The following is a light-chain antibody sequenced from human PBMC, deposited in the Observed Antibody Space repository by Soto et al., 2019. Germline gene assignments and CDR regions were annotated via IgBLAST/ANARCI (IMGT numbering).Light chain of an antibody. Sequence: QCVRAQPASVSGSPGQSITISCTGTSSDVGGYNYVSWYQQHPGKAPKLMIYDVSNRPSGVSNRFSGSKSGNTASLTISGLQTEDEADYYCSSYTSSSTRVFGTGTKVTVL. CDR1: SSDVGGYNY. CDR2: DVS. V-gene: IGLV2-14*03. J-gene: IGLJ1*01. CDR3: SSYTSSSTRV.